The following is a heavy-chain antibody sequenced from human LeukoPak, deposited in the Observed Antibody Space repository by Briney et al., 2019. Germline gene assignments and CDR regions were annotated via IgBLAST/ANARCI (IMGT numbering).Heavy chain of an antibody. CDR3: ARDTRITIFGVVTPYGMDV. D-gene: IGHD3-3*01. Sequence: PGGSLRLSCAAIGFTSNYWMHWVRQAPGKGLVWVSRISGDGSTTFYADSVKGRFTISRDNSKNTLYLQMNNLRAEDTAVYYCARDTRITIFGVVTPYGMDVWGQGTTVTVSS. J-gene: IGHJ6*02. CDR2: ISGDGSTT. CDR1: GFTSNYW. V-gene: IGHV3-74*01.